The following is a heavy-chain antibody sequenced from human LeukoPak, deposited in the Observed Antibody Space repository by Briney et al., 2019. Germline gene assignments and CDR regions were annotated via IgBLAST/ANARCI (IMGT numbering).Heavy chain of an antibody. CDR3: AKDRQVTAIFYYFDY. CDR2: INSDGSST. Sequence: GGSLRLSCAASGFTFSSYWMHWVRQAPGKGLVWVSRINSDGSSTSYADSVKGRFTISRDNAKNTLYLQMNSLRAEDTAVYYCAKDRQVTAIFYYFDYWGQGTLVTVSS. J-gene: IGHJ4*02. V-gene: IGHV3-74*01. D-gene: IGHD2-21*02. CDR1: GFTFSSYW.